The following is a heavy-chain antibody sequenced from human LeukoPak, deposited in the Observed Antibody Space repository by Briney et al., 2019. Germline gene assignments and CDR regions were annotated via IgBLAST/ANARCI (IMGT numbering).Heavy chain of an antibody. J-gene: IGHJ4*02. D-gene: IGHD5-18*01. CDR2: ISSSGSTI. Sequence: GGSLRLSCAASGFTFSSYEMNWVRQAPGKGLEWVSYISSSGSTIYYADSVKGRFTISRDNSKNALNLQMNSLRAEDTAVYYCAKRIQSALATGYWGQGTLVTVSS. CDR1: GFTFSSYE. V-gene: IGHV3-48*03. CDR3: AKRIQSALATGY.